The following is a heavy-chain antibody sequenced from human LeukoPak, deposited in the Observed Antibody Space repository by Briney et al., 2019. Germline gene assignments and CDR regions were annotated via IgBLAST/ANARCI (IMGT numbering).Heavy chain of an antibody. CDR1: GFTFSSFA. Sequence: GGSLRLSCAASGFTFSSFAMSWVRQAPGKGLEWVSAISDSGGTTYYADSVKGRFTISRDNSKNTLYLQMSSLRAEDTAVYYCVKFLAVIAARDSLYFQHWGQGTLVTVSS. V-gene: IGHV3-23*01. CDR2: ISDSGGTT. D-gene: IGHD6-6*01. CDR3: VKFLAVIAARDSLYFQH. J-gene: IGHJ1*01.